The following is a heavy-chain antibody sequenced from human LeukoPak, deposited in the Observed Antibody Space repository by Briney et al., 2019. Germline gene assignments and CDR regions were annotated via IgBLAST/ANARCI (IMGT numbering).Heavy chain of an antibody. D-gene: IGHD2-2*02. V-gene: IGHV4-39*07. J-gene: IGHJ3*02. Sequence: SETLSLTCTVSGGSISSSSYYWGWIRQPPGKGLEWIGSIYYSGSTYYNPSLKSRVTISVDTSKNQFSLKLSSVTAADTAVYYCAVNTFGAFDIWGQGTMVTVSS. CDR2: IYYSGST. CDR3: AVNTFGAFDI. CDR1: GGSISSSSYY.